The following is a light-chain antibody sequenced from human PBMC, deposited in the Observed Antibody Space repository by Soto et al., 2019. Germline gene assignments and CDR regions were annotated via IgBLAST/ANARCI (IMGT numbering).Light chain of an antibody. CDR3: QQYYSYPWT. V-gene: IGKV1-5*03. CDR2: EAS. CDR1: QSIRKW. J-gene: IGKJ1*01. Sequence: DIQMTQSPSALSASIGDRVTVTCRASQSIRKWVAWYQQKPGKAPKLLIYEASILESGVPSRVSGSGSGTEFTLTISILQPDDFAAYYCQQYYSYPWTFGPGTKV.